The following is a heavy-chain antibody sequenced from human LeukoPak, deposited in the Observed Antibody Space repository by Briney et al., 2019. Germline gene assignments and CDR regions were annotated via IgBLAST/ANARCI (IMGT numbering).Heavy chain of an antibody. J-gene: IGHJ4*02. V-gene: IGHV4-30-2*01. CDR2: IYHSGST. D-gene: IGHD3-10*01. Sequence: SQTLSLTCAVSGGSISSGGYSWSWIRQPPGKGLEWIGYIYHSGSTYYNPSLKSRVTIPVDRSKNQFSLKLSSVTAADTAVYYCARGRFGEPIDYWGQGTLVTVSS. CDR1: GGSISSGGYS. CDR3: ARGRFGEPIDY.